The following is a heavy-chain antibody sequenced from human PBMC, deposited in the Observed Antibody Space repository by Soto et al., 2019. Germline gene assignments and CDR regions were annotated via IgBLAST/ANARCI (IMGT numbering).Heavy chain of an antibody. CDR3: ASLKLGYSTFDP. CDR2: IYYSGST. CDR1: GGSISSSSFH. V-gene: IGHV4-30-4*08. Sequence: SETLSLTCTVSGGSISSSSFHWGWIRQPPGKGLEWIGYIYYSGSTYYNPSLKSRVTISVDTSKNQFSLKLSSVTAADTAVYYCASLKLGYSTFDPWGQGTLVTVS. D-gene: IGHD5-18*01. J-gene: IGHJ5*02.